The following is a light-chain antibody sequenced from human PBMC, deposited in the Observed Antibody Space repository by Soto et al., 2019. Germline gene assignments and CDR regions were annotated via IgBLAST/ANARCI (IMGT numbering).Light chain of an antibody. Sequence: QSALTQPRSVSGSPGQSVTISCTGTSSDVGGYNYVSWYQQHPGKAPKLMIYEVTNRPSGVSNRFSGSKSGNTASLTISGLQAEDESDYYCSSYTSGSTLVFGGGTKLTVL. V-gene: IGLV2-14*01. J-gene: IGLJ2*01. CDR3: SSYTSGSTLV. CDR1: SSDVGGYNY. CDR2: EVT.